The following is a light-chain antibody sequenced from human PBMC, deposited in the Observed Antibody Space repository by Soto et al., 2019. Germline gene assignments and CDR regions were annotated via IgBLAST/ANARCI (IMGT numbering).Light chain of an antibody. V-gene: IGLV2-14*01. CDR3: SSYTSSSTPYV. Sequence: QSALTQPASVSGSPGQSITISCTGTSSDVGGYNYVSWYQQHPGKAPKLMIYEVSNRPSGVSNRCSGSKSGNTASLTISGLQAEDEADYYCSSYTSSSTPYVFGTGTKPPS. CDR1: SSDVGGYNY. J-gene: IGLJ1*01. CDR2: EVS.